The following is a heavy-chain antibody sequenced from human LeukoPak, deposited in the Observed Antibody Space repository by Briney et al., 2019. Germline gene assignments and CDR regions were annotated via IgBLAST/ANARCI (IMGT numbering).Heavy chain of an antibody. CDR2: ISGSGDST. CDR1: GFTFSSYA. V-gene: IGHV3-23*01. D-gene: IGHD6-6*01. J-gene: IGHJ3*02. CDR3: AKDPVVPI. Sequence: GGSLRLSCAASGFTFSSYAMSWVRQAPGKGLEWVSTISGSGDSTYYADSVKGRFTISRDNSKDTLYLQMSSVRAEDTAVYYCAKDPVVPIWGQGTMVTVSS.